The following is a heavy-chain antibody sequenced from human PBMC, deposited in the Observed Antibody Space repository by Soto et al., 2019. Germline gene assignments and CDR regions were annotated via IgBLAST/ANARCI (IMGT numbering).Heavy chain of an antibody. J-gene: IGHJ4*02. Sequence: EVQLLESGGGFRQPGGSLRLSCSASGFSISDYAMSWVRQAPGKGLEWVSSISDSGTKTFHAGSVKGRFAISRDTSKNTVYMQMNNLRAEDTALYFCAKDGIRKDDYWGQGTVVTVSS. CDR3: AKDGIRKDDY. CDR2: ISDSGTKT. CDR1: GFSISDYA. V-gene: IGHV3-23*01.